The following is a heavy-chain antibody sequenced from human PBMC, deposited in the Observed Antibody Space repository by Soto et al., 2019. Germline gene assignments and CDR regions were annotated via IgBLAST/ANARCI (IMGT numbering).Heavy chain of an antibody. J-gene: IGHJ4*02. CDR1: GFTFSSYS. Sequence: GGSLRLSCAASGFTFSSYSMNWVRQAPGKGLEWVSYISSSSTIYYADSVKGRFTISRDNAKNSLYLQMNSLRDEDTAVYYCARGRYYDILTGYETLDYWGQGTLVTVSS. CDR2: ISSSSTI. CDR3: ARGRYYDILTGYETLDY. D-gene: IGHD3-9*01. V-gene: IGHV3-48*02.